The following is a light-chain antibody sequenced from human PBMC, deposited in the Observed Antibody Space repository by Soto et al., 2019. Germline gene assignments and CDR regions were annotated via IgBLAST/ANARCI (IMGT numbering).Light chain of an antibody. CDR3: KHYDSWSPFT. Sequence: EIVMTQSPVTLSVSPGERATLSCRASQSINRKFSWYQQRPGQAPRLLISDASIRATGITARFSGSGSGTEFTLTISRLQAEYFAVYYCKHYDSWSPFTFGGGTRVEIK. J-gene: IGKJ4*02. CDR2: DAS. V-gene: IGKV3-15*01. CDR1: QSINRK.